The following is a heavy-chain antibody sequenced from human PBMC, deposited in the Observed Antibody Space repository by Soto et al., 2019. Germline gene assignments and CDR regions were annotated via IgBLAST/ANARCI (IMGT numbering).Heavy chain of an antibody. V-gene: IGHV4-59*01. CDR2: IYYSGST. CDR1: GGSISSYY. CDR3: ASVGGGAFDI. Sequence: QVQLQESGPGLVKPSETLSLTCTVSGGSISSYYWSWIRQPPGKGLEWIGYIYYSGSTNYNPSLKSRVTISVYTSKNQFSLELSSVTAADTGVYCCASVGGGAFDIWGQGTMVTVSS. D-gene: IGHD3-16*01. J-gene: IGHJ3*02.